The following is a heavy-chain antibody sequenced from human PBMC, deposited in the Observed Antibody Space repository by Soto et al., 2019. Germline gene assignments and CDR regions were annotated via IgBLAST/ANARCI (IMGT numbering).Heavy chain of an antibody. V-gene: IGHV1-24*01. CDR3: APLWFPPGARLDYFDY. CDR1: VYTLTELS. J-gene: IGHJ4*02. D-gene: IGHD3-10*01. CDR2: FDPEDGET. Sequence: ASVQVSCKASVYTLTELSMHWGRQAPGKGLEWMGGFDPEDGETIYAQKFQGRVAMTEDTSTDTAYMELSSLRSEDTAVYYCAPLWFPPGARLDYFDYWGRGNLVTVSS.